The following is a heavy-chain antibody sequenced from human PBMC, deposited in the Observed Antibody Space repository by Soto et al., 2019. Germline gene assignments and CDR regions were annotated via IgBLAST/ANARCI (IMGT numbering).Heavy chain of an antibody. CDR1: GYTFTSYG. Sequence: AYGTVPCKASGYTFTSYGISCLRLAPGQWLEWMGWISAYNGNTNYAQKLQGRVTMTTDTSTSTAYMERRSLRSDDTAVYYCARSPGYSSSWYFNYWGQGTLVTVSS. CDR3: ARSPGYSSSWYFNY. J-gene: IGHJ4*02. D-gene: IGHD6-13*01. V-gene: IGHV1-18*04. CDR2: ISAYNGNT.